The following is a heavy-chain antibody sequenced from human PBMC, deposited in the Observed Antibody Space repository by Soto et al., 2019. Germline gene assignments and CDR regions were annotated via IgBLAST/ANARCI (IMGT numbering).Heavy chain of an antibody. J-gene: IGHJ4*02. CDR3: ARDQWGGGYDYNY. CDR1: GGTFSSYT. CDR2: IIPILGIA. V-gene: IGHV1-69*04. D-gene: IGHD5-12*01. Sequence: SVKVSCKASGGTFSSYTISWVRQAPGQGLEWMGRIIPILGIANYAQKFQGRVTITADKSTSTAYMELSSLRSEDTAVYYCARDQWGGGYDYNYWGQGTLVTVSS.